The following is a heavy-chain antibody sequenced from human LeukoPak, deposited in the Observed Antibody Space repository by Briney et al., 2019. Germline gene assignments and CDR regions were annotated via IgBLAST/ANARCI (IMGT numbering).Heavy chain of an antibody. CDR2: IIPIFGTA. CDR3: ARVRNLVRGDYLFDY. CDR1: VGTLSSYA. J-gene: IGHJ4*02. Sequence: SEKVSCKTSVGTLSSYAISWVRQAPGQGLEWMGRIIPIFGTANYAQKFQGRVRITRDESPSTAYMELSSLRSEDTAVYYCARVRNLVRGDYLFDYWGQGTLVTVSS. D-gene: IGHD4-17*01. V-gene: IGHV1-69*05.